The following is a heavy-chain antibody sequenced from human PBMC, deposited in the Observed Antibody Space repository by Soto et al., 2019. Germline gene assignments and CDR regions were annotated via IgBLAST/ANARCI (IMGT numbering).Heavy chain of an antibody. J-gene: IGHJ4*02. V-gene: IGHV3-48*03. D-gene: IGHD2-8*01. CDR3: ARDPGCSNGVCPRFDS. CDR2: ISSSGSSI. Sequence: PGGSLRLSYAASGFNFSSYDMSWVRQAPGKGLEWVSYISSSGSSINYADSVKGRFTISRDNAKNSLYLQMNSLRTEDTAVYYCARDPGCSNGVCPRFDSWGQGTLVTVSS. CDR1: GFNFSSYD.